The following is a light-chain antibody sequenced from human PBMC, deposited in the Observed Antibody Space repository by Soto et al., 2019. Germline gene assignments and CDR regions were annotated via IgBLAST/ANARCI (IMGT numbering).Light chain of an antibody. V-gene: IGLV3-1*01. CDR2: QDS. CDR1: KLGDKY. Sequence: SYELTQPPSVSVSPGQTASITCSGDKLGDKYACWYQQNPGQSPVLVIYQDSKRPSGTPERFSGSNSGNTATLTISGTQAMDEADYYCQAWDSSAAVVFGGGTKLTVL. J-gene: IGLJ2*01. CDR3: QAWDSSAAVV.